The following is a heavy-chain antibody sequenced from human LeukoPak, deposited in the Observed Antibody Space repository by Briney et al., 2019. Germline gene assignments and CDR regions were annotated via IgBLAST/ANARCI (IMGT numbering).Heavy chain of an antibody. D-gene: IGHD6-25*01. CDR3: ARVGARLGAFDI. V-gene: IGHV3-30*02. Sequence: GGSLRLSCAASEFTFSSYGMHWVRQAPGKGLGWVAFIRYDGSKKYYADSVKGRFTISRDNSKNTPYLQMNSLRAEDTAVYYCARVGARLGAFDIWGQGTMVTVSS. CDR1: EFTFSSYG. CDR2: IRYDGSKK. J-gene: IGHJ3*02.